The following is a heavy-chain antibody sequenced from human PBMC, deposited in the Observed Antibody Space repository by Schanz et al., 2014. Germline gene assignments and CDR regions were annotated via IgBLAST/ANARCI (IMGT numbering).Heavy chain of an antibody. V-gene: IGHV4-39*07. Sequence: QLQLQESGPGLVKPSETLSLTCTVSGGSISLDIYHWGWIRQPPGKGLEWIGSSHYGGKTYFNPSRKRRITMSRDTSKNQSPKSRSSVTAADTAVYYCARGIQAWLQWYFDYWGQGTLVTVSS. D-gene: IGHD5-18*01. CDR2: SHYGGKT. J-gene: IGHJ4*02. CDR3: ARGIQAWLQWYFDY. CDR1: GGSISLDIYH.